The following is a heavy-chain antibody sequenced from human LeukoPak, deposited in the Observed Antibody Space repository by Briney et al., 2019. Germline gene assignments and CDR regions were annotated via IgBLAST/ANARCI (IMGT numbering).Heavy chain of an antibody. D-gene: IGHD5-18*01. Sequence: GGSLRLSCAASGFSFSDYYMTWIRQAPGKGLECVSYISTSSSYTNYADSVRGRFTISRDNAKNSLYLQMNSLRVEDTAVYYCARAVDVYTYGYGYWGQGTLVTVSS. CDR1: GFSFSDYY. V-gene: IGHV3-11*06. CDR3: ARAVDVYTYGYGY. J-gene: IGHJ4*02. CDR2: ISTSSSYT.